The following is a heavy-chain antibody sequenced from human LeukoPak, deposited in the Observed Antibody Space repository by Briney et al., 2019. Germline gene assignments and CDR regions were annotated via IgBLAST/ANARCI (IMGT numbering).Heavy chain of an antibody. D-gene: IGHD2-2*01. Sequence: GESLKISCQGSGYSFTSYWIGWVRQMPGEGLEWMGIINPGDSDTRYSPSFQGQVTISADKSISTAYLQWSSLKASDTATYYCARPRSSSSWYFDLWGRGTLVTVSS. CDR1: GYSFTSYW. CDR3: ARPRSSSSWYFDL. J-gene: IGHJ2*01. V-gene: IGHV5-51*01. CDR2: INPGDSDT.